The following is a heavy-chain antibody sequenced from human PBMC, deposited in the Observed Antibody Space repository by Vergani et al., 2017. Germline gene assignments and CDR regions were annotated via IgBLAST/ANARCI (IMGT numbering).Heavy chain of an antibody. V-gene: IGHV3-73*01. CDR2: IRSKANSYAT. CDR3: TREVPRGNSEYYYYYYMDV. CDR1: GFTFSSYG. D-gene: IGHD4-23*01. Sequence: VQLVESGGGVVQPGRSLRLSCAASGFTFSSYGMHWVRQAPGKGLEWVGRIRSKANSYATAYAASVKGRFTISRDDSKNTAYLQMNSLKTEDTAVYYCTREVPRGNSEYYYYYYMDVWGKGTTVTVSS. J-gene: IGHJ6*03.